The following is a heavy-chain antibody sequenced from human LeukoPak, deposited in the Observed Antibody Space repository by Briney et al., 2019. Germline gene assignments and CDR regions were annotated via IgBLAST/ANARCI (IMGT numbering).Heavy chain of an antibody. V-gene: IGHV4-59*01. Sequence: SETLSLTCTVSGGSISSYYWSWIWQPPGKGLEWIGYIYYSGTTNHNPSLKSRVTISVDTSKNQFSLKLSSVTAADTAVYYCAREDYCSGGSCYSGYFQHWGQGTLVTVSS. D-gene: IGHD2-15*01. CDR1: GGSISSYY. CDR3: AREDYCSGGSCYSGYFQH. CDR2: IYYSGTT. J-gene: IGHJ1*01.